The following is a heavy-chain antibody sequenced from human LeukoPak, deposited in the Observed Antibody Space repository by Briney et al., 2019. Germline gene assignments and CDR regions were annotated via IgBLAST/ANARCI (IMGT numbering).Heavy chain of an antibody. CDR1: GFTVSSNY. CDR3: AKANSSGSFDY. J-gene: IGHJ4*02. CDR2: IYSGGST. V-gene: IGHV3-53*01. D-gene: IGHD6-19*01. Sequence: GGSLRLSCAASGFTVSSNYMSWVRQAPGKGLEWVSVIYSGGSTYYADSVKGRFTISRDNSKNTLYLQMNSLRAEDTAVYYCAKANSSGSFDYWGQGTLVTVSS.